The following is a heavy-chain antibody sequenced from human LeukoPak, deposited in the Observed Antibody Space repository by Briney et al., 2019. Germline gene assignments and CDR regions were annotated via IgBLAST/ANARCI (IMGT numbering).Heavy chain of an antibody. CDR2: INHSGST. CDR1: GASFNSDDQY. J-gene: IGHJ6*03. D-gene: IGHD6-13*01. CDR3: ARAGSSSWYDTALYMDV. Sequence: SETLSLTCTVSGASFNSDDQYWSWIRQPPGKGLEWIGEINHSGSTNYNPSLKSRVTISVDTSKNQFSLKLSSVTAADTAVYYCARAGSSSWYDTALYMDVWGKGTTVTVSS. V-gene: IGHV4-34*01.